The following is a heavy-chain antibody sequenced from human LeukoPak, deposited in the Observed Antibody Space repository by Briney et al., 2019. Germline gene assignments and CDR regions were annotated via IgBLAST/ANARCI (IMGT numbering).Heavy chain of an antibody. V-gene: IGHV1-46*01. CDR3: ARGASSIAALNPFWYFDL. Sequence: ASVKVSCKASGYTFTSYYMHWVRQGPGQGLEWMGIINPSGGSTSYAQKFQGRVTMTRDTSTNTVYMELSSLRSEDTAVYYCARGASSIAALNPFWYFDLRGRGTLVTVSS. D-gene: IGHD6-6*01. CDR1: GYTFTSYY. J-gene: IGHJ2*01. CDR2: INPSGGST.